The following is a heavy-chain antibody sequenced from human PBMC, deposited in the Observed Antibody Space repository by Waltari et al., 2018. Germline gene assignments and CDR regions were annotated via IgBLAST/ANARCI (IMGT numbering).Heavy chain of an antibody. J-gene: IGHJ6*02. CDR1: GYSFTSYW. CDR3: ARSVGATVYYYYGMDV. D-gene: IGHD1-26*01. CDR2: SDPSDSYT. Sequence: EVQLVQSGAEVKKPGESLRISCKGSGYSFTSYWISWVRQMPGKGLEWMGRSDPSDSYTNYSPSFQGHVTISADKSISTAYLQWSSLKASDTAMYYCARSVGATVYYYYGMDVWGQGTTVTVSS. V-gene: IGHV5-10-1*03.